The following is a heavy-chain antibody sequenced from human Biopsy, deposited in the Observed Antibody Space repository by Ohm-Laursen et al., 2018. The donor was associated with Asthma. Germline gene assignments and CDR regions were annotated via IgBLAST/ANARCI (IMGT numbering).Heavy chain of an antibody. V-gene: IGHV3-11*01. Sequence: SLRLSCTASGFTFGDYWMSWVRQVPGRGLEWVSSISSSGSTTYPAESVKGRFTISRDNAQKSLFLQMGSLRAEDTAIYYCARVFESSEWGPFYHFGLDVWGQGTTVAVSS. CDR3: ARVFESSEWGPFYHFGLDV. D-gene: IGHD6-25*01. CDR1: GFTFGDYW. CDR2: ISSSGSTT. J-gene: IGHJ6*02.